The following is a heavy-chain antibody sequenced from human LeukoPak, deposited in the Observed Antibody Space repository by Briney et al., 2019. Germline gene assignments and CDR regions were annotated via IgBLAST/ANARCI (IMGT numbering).Heavy chain of an antibody. D-gene: IGHD2-15*01. CDR1: GYSFTTSW. Sequence: GESLKISCKGSGYSFTTSWIGWVRQRPGKGLEWMGIIYPGDSDTRYSPSFQGQVTISADKSISTAYLQWSSLKASDTAMYYCVRSGGGYVGPFNYWGQGTLVTVSS. CDR2: IYPGDSDT. J-gene: IGHJ4*02. CDR3: VRSGGGYVGPFNY. V-gene: IGHV5-51*01.